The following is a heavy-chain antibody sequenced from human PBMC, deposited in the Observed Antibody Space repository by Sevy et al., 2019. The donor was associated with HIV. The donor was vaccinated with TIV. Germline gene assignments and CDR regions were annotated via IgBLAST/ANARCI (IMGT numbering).Heavy chain of an antibody. J-gene: IGHJ6*03. CDR1: GFTFSSYS. Sequence: GGSLRLSCAASGFTFSSYSMNWVRQAPGKGLEWVSYISSSSTIYYADSVKGRFTISRDNAKNSLYLQMNSLRAEDTAVYYCARDGIVVVPAAIIHYYMDVWGKGTSVTVSS. CDR3: ARDGIVVVPAAIIHYYMDV. CDR2: ISSSSTI. V-gene: IGHV3-48*01. D-gene: IGHD2-2*02.